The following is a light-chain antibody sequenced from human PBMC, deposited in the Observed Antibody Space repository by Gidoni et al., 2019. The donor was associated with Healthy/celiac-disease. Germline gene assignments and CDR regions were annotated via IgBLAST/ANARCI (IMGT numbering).Light chain of an antibody. Sequence: EMVLRQSPATLSLSPGERATLSCRASQSVSSYLAWYQQKPGQAPRLLIYDASNRATGIPARFSGSGSGTDFTLTISSLEPEDFAVYYCQQRSNWALTFGGGTKVEIK. V-gene: IGKV3-11*01. CDR2: DAS. CDR1: QSVSSY. J-gene: IGKJ4*01. CDR3: QQRSNWALT.